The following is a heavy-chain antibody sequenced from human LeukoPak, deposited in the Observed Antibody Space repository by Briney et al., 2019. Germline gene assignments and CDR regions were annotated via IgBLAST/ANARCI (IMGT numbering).Heavy chain of an antibody. Sequence: NPSETLSLTCTVSGGSISSTAYYWDWIRQPPGKGLESIGSIYYSETTYSNSSLKSRVTISLNTSKNQFSLRLTSVSAADTAVYYCARQVSDYYYYYIAVWGKGATVTVSS. V-gene: IGHV4-39*01. J-gene: IGHJ6*03. CDR1: GGSISSTAYY. D-gene: IGHD5/OR15-5a*01. CDR3: ARQVSDYYYYYIAV. CDR2: IYYSETT.